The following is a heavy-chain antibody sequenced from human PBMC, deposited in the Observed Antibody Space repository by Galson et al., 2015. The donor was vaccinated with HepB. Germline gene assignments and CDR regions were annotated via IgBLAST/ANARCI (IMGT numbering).Heavy chain of an antibody. CDR2: ISDSGGST. V-gene: IGHV3-23*01. D-gene: IGHD2-2*02. CDR1: GFTLSHCA. J-gene: IGHJ5*02. Sequence: SLRLSCAAPGFTLSHCAMAWVRQAPGKGLEWVSVISDSGGSTYYADSVKGRFTISRDNSKNTLYLQMNSLRAEDTALYYCAKGGTTNCFTRCWFDPWGQGTLVTVSS. CDR3: AKGGTTNCFTRCWFDP.